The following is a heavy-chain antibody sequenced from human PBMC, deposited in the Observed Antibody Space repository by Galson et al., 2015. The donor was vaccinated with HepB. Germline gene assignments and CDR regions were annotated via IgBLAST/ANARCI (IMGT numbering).Heavy chain of an antibody. CDR2: INAGNGNT. J-gene: IGHJ4*02. CDR1: GYTFTSYA. Sequence: SVKVSCKASGYTFTSYAMHWVRQAPGQRLECMGWINAGNGNTKYSQKFQGRVTITRDTSASTAYMELSSLRSEDTAVYYCARGSGSGWLRPFDYWGQGTLVTVSS. CDR3: ARGSGSGWLRPFDY. V-gene: IGHV1-3*01. D-gene: IGHD3-10*01.